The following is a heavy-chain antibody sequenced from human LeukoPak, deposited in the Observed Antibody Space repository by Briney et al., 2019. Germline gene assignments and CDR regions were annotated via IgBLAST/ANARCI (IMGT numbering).Heavy chain of an antibody. J-gene: IGHJ5*02. D-gene: IGHD2-2*01. V-gene: IGHV4-59*08. CDR3: ARRRCTSTSCWFDP. CDR1: GGSISSYY. Sequence: PSETLSLTCTVSGGSISSYYWSWLRQPPGKGLEWHGYIYYSGSNNYNPSLKSRVTISVATSKTQCTLKLSSVAAADTAGYYCARRRCTSTSCWFDPWGQRTLVTVSS. CDR2: IYYSGSN.